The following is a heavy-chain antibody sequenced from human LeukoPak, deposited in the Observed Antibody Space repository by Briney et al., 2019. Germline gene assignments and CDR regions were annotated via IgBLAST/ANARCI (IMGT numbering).Heavy chain of an antibody. V-gene: IGHV3-30*18. CDR2: ISYDGSNK. CDR3: AKDVSQRRDGYNYFDY. CDR1: GFTFSSYG. Sequence: GGSLRLSCAASGFTFSSYGMHWVRQAPGKGLEWVAVISYDGSNKYYADSVKGRFTISRDNSKNTLCLQMNSLRAEDTAVYYCAKDVSQRRDGYNYFDYWGQGTLVTVSS. J-gene: IGHJ4*02. D-gene: IGHD5-24*01.